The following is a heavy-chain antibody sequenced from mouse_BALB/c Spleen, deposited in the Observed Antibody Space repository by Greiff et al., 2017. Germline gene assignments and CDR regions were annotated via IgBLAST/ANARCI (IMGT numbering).Heavy chain of an antibody. CDR2: ISSGGSYT. V-gene: IGHV5-6*02. J-gene: IGHJ2*01. Sequence: EVMLVESGGDLVKPGGSLKLSCAASGFTFSSYGMSWVRQTPDKRLEWVATISSGGSYTYYPDSVKGRFTISRDNAKNTLYLQMSSLKSEDTAMYYCARRGDRYDDDAYLDYWGQGTTLTGSS. D-gene: IGHD2-14*01. CDR1: GFTFSSYG. CDR3: ARRGDRYDDDAYLDY.